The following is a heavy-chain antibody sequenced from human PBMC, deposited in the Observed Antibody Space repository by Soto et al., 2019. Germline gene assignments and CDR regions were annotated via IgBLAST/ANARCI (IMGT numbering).Heavy chain of an antibody. CDR1: GGTFSSYA. CDR2: IIPLFGPA. J-gene: IGHJ4*02. Sequence: QVQLVQSGAEVTKPGSSVTVSCTASGGTFSSYAISWVRQAPGHGLEWMGGIIPLFGPANYAQKFQGRVTSTADESTSTAYRERSSLRAEDTAVYYRARDSRYSGDDVDYWGQGTLVTVSS. D-gene: IGHD5-12*01. V-gene: IGHV1-69*01. CDR3: ARDSRYSGDDVDY.